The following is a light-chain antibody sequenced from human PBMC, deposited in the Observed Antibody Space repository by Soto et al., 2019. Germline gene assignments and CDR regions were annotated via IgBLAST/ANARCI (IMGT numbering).Light chain of an antibody. J-gene: IGKJ1*01. CDR2: KAS. CDR1: QSINSW. Sequence: DIQMTQSPSTLSTSVGDRVTITCRASQSINSWLAWYQQKPGKAPKLLIHKASSLESGVPSRFRGSESGTEFTLTISSLQPDDFAIYYCQQYDTYPWTFGQGTKVEIK. V-gene: IGKV1-5*03. CDR3: QQYDTYPWT.